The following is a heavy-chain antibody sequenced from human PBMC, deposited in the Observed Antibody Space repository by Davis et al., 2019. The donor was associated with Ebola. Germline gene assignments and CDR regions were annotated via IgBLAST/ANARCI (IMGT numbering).Heavy chain of an antibody. D-gene: IGHD2-15*01. CDR3: VRDGGKCSGGRCKLYYYGMDV. V-gene: IGHV1-69*06. Sequence: AASVKVSCKASGGTFSSDAISWVRQAPGQGLEWMGGIIPIFATPKYAQKFQGRVTITADKSTSTAYMELSSLRSEDTAVYYCVRDGGKCSGGRCKLYYYGMDVWGQGTTVTVSS. CDR2: IIPIFATP. CDR1: GGTFSSDA. J-gene: IGHJ6*02.